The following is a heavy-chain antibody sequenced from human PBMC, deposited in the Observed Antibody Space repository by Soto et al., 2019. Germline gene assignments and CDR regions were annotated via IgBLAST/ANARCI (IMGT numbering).Heavy chain of an antibody. CDR2: IIPIFGTA. CDR1: GGTFSSYA. CDR3: AVLEMATTGGVYGMDV. V-gene: IGHV1-69*12. D-gene: IGHD3-16*01. Sequence: QVQLVQSGAEVKKPGSSVKVSCKASGGTFSSYAISWVRQAPGQGLEWMGGIIPIFGTANYAQKFQGRATITADESTSTAYMELSSLRSEDTAVYYCAVLEMATTGGVYGMDVWGQGTTVTVSS. J-gene: IGHJ6*02.